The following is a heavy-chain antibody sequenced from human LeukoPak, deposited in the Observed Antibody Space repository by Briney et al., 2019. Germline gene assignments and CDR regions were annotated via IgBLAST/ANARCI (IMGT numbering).Heavy chain of an antibody. Sequence: PVKVSCKASGGTFISYAISWVRQAPGQGLEWMGGIIPIFGTANYAQKFQGRVTITADESTSTAYMELSSLRSEDTAVYYCARGLTYYDFWSGYYGYYYYGMDVWGQGTTVTVSS. CDR3: ARGLTYYDFWSGYYGYYYYGMDV. J-gene: IGHJ6*02. CDR1: GGTFISYA. V-gene: IGHV1-69*13. CDR2: IIPIFGTA. D-gene: IGHD3-3*01.